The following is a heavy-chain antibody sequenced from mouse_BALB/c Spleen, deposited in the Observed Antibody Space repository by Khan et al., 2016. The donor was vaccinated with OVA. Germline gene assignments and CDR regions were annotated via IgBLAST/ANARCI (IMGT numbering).Heavy chain of an antibody. V-gene: IGHV2-6-4*01. CDR2: IWGGGSK. CDR3: ARAYYRYDGYYAMDY. Sequence: QMQLEESGPGLVAPSQSLSITCTVSGFSLSRYNIHWVRQPPGKGLEWLGMIWGGGSKDYTSALKYRLSISKDNYKGQVFLKMHRLQTDDTAMYYCARAYYRYDGYYAMDYWGQGTSVTVSS. CDR1: GFSLSRYN. D-gene: IGHD2-14*01. J-gene: IGHJ4*01.